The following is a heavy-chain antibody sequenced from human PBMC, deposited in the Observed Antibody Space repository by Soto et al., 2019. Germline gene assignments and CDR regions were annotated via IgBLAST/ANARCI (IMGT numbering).Heavy chain of an antibody. J-gene: IGHJ2*01. Sequence: EVQLVESGGGLVQPGGSLRLSCAASGFTFSPHAMSWVRQAPGKGLEWIAYISGSSSTIYYADSVKGRFTISRDNARNSRSLQMHSLRDEDTGVDYCARGMLLHLFVIDWYVDHWGRGTLVAVSS. D-gene: IGHD3-16*01. V-gene: IGHV3-48*02. CDR2: ISGSSSTI. CDR1: GFTFSPHA. CDR3: ARGMLLHLFVIDWYVDH.